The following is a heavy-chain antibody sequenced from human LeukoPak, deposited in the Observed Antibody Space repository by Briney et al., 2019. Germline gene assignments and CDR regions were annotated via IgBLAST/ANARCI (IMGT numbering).Heavy chain of an antibody. V-gene: IGHV1-3*01. CDR2: INAGNGNT. Sequence: WASVKVSCKASGYTFTSYAMHWVRQAPGQRLEWMGWINAGNGNTKYSQKFQGRVTITRDTSAGTAYMELSSLRSEDTAVYYCARDYYDSSGYVYFDYWGQGTLVTVSS. J-gene: IGHJ4*02. CDR3: ARDYYDSSGYVYFDY. D-gene: IGHD3-22*01. CDR1: GYTFTSYA.